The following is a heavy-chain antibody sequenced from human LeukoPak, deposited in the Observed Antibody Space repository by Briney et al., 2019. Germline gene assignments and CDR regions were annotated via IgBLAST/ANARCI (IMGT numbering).Heavy chain of an antibody. CDR1: GGSISSYY. D-gene: IGHD6-6*01. Sequence: PSETLSLTCTVSGGSISSYYWSWIRQPPGKGLEWIGYIYYSGSTNYNPSLKSRVTISVDTSKNQFSLKLSSVTAADTAVYYCTGSYSSSPDYWGQGTLVTVSS. J-gene: IGHJ4*02. V-gene: IGHV4-59*12. CDR3: TGSYSSSPDY. CDR2: IYYSGST.